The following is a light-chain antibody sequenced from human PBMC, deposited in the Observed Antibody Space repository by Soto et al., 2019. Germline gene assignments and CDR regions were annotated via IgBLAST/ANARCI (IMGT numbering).Light chain of an antibody. CDR1: SGDVGAYNY. CDR2: DVS. V-gene: IGLV2-14*01. J-gene: IGLJ1*01. CDR3: SSFTNTYSYV. Sequence: QSALTQPASVSGSPGQSITISCTGTSGDVGAYNYVSWYRQHPGKAPRLMIYDVSNRPSGASNRFSGSKSGNTASLTISGRQAEDEADYYCSSFTNTYSYVFGTGTKLTVL.